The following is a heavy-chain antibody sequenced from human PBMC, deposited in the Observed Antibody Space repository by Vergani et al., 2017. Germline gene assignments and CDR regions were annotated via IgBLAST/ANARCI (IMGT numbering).Heavy chain of an antibody. Sequence: EVQLVESGGGLVKPGGSLRLSCAASGFTFSSYSMNWVRQAPGKGLEWVSSISSSSSYIYYADSVKGRFTISRDNAKNSLYLQMNSLRAEDTAVYYCARDGGLNYYGSGSYAFDIWGQGTMVTVSS. J-gene: IGHJ3*02. CDR3: ARDGGLNYYGSGSYAFDI. CDR1: GFTFSSYS. D-gene: IGHD3-10*01. V-gene: IGHV3-21*01. CDR2: ISSSSSYI.